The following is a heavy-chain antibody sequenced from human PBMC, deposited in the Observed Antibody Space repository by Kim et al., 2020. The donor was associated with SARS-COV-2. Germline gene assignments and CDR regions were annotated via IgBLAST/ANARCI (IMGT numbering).Heavy chain of an antibody. CDR3: AKGLLWFEEPGGAWVG. V-gene: IGHV3-33*06. CDR1: GFTFSSYG. CDR2: IWYDGSNK. D-gene: IGHD3-10*01. Sequence: GGSLRLSCAASGFTFSSYGMHWVRQAPGKGLEWVAVIWYDGSNKYYADSVKGRFTISRDNSKNTLYLQMNSLRAEDTAVYYCAKGLLWFEEPGGAWVGWGQGTLVTVSS. J-gene: IGHJ4*02.